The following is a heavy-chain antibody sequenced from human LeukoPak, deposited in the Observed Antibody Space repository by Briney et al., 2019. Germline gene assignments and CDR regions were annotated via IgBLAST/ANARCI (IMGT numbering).Heavy chain of an antibody. J-gene: IGHJ4*02. CDR3: ARDEEKAAGSL. V-gene: IGHV1-69*13. CDR1: GGTFGSYA. Sequence: ASVKVSCKPSGGTFGSYAIIWGRQAPGQGLEWVGGVIPLFGAPLYAQKFQGRVTITADERTSTVYMDLSSLRSDDTAVYYCARDEEKAAGSLWGQGTPVTVSS. CDR2: VIPLFGAP. D-gene: IGHD6-13*01.